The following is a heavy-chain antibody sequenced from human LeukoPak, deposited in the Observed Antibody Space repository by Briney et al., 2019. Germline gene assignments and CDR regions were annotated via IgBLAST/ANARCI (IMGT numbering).Heavy chain of an antibody. CDR1: GGSFSVYY. CDR2: INHSGST. D-gene: IGHD3-10*01. Sequence: SETLSLTCAVYGGSFSVYYWSWIRQPPGKGLEWIGEINHSGSTNYNPSLKSRVTISVDTSKNQFSLKLSSVTAADTAVYYCARGLSGLVRGVHFDYWGQGTLVTVSS. V-gene: IGHV4-34*01. CDR3: ARGLSGLVRGVHFDY. J-gene: IGHJ4*02.